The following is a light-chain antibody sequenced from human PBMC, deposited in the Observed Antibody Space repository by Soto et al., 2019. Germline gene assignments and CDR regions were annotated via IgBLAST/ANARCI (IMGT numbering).Light chain of an antibody. CDR2: GAS. V-gene: IGKV3D-15*01. CDR1: QSVSSN. Sequence: EVVMTQSPATLSVSPGERATLSCRASQSVSSNLAWYQQKPGQAPRLVIYGASTRTTGIPARFSGSGSGTEFTLTISSLQSEDLAVYYCQQYNNWPLTFGQGTKVDIK. CDR3: QQYNNWPLT. J-gene: IGKJ1*01.